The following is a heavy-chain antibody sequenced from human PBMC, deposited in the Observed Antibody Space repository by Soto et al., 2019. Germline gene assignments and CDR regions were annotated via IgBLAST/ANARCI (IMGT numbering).Heavy chain of an antibody. Sequence: GWSLRLSCASSVFTFSSYAMHWVRQAPGKGLEWVAVISYDGSNKYYADSVKGRFTISRDNSKNTLYLQMNSLRAEDTAVYYCARVLGYCSSTSCQLYYYGMDVWGQGTTVTVSS. CDR3: ARVLGYCSSTSCQLYYYGMDV. J-gene: IGHJ6*02. V-gene: IGHV3-30-3*01. CDR1: VFTFSSYA. CDR2: ISYDGSNK. D-gene: IGHD2-2*01.